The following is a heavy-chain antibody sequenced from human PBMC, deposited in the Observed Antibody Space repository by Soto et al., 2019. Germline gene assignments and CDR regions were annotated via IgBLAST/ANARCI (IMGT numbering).Heavy chain of an antibody. CDR1: GFTFSTNY. Sequence: GGSLRLSCAASGFTFSTNYMSWVRQAPGKGLEWVSVIYSGGGTYYADSVKGRFTISRGNSENTLYLQMNRVRAEDKHVYYCAPPSPSGSYSAFDYWGQGTLVTVSS. V-gene: IGHV3-53*01. D-gene: IGHD1-26*01. J-gene: IGHJ4*02. CDR2: IYSGGGT. CDR3: APPSPSGSYSAFDY.